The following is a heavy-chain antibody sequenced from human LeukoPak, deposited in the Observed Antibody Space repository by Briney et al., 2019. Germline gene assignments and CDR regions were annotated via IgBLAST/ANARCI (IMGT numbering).Heavy chain of an antibody. CDR3: ASPKERDYYDSSGYYYFFY. J-gene: IGHJ4*02. CDR2: IIPIFGTA. Sequence: SVKVSCKASGGTFSSYAISWVRQAPGQGLEWMGGIIPIFGTANYAQKFQGRVTITADESTNTAYMELSSLRSEDTAVYYCASPKERDYYDSSGYYYFFYWGQGTLVTVSS. V-gene: IGHV1-69*13. CDR1: GGTFSSYA. D-gene: IGHD3-22*01.